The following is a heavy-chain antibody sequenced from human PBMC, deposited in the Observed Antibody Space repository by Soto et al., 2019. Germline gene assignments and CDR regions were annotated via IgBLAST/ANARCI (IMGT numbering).Heavy chain of an antibody. D-gene: IGHD2-21*02. CDR2: IYYSGST. V-gene: IGHV4-39*02. CDR1: GGSISSSSYY. J-gene: IGHJ4*02. CDR3: ARDGRERMVTREDYFDY. Sequence: PSETLSLTCTVSGGSISSSSYYWGWIRQPPGKGLEWIGSIYYSGSTYYNPSLKSRVTISVDTSKNQFSLKLSSVTAADTAVYYCARDGRERMVTREDYFDYWGQGTLVTVSS.